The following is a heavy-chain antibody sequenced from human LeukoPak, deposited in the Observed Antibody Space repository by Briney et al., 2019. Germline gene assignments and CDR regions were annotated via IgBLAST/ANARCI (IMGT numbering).Heavy chain of an antibody. CDR3: AKEVDCPSDCLFFHS. CDR2: INRRGHT. V-gene: IGHV3-43*01. D-gene: IGHD2-21*02. J-gene: IGHJ4*02. Sequence: GGSLRLSCAASGFTFDDYTIHWVRQTPGKGLGWVSLINRRGHTFYADSVKGRFTISRDNSRNSVFLQMNSLGPEDTALYHCAKEVDCPSDCLFFHSWGQGTLVTVSS. CDR1: GFTFDDYT.